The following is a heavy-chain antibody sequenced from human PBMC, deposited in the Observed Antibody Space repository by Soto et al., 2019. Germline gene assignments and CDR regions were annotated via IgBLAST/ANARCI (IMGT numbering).Heavy chain of an antibody. CDR2: IYYSGST. D-gene: IGHD5-18*01. CDR3: GRGRGGYSYGCQIDY. V-gene: IGHV4-31*03. Sequence: SSETLSLTCTVSGGSISSGGYYWSWIRQHPGKGLEWIGYIYYSGSTYYNPSLKSRVTISVDTSKNQFSLKLSSVTAADTAVYYCGRGRGGYSYGCQIDYWGQGTLVTVS. CDR1: GGSISSGGYY. J-gene: IGHJ4*02.